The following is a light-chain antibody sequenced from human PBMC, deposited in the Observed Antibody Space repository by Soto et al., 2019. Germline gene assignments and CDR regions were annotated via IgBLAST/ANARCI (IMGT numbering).Light chain of an antibody. CDR3: QQANSFPQT. CDR1: QSIRTF. Sequence: DIQMTQSPSSLSASVGDRVTLTCRASQSIRTFLNWYQQKPGRAPKHLIFAASTLQSGTPSRFSGSGSGTTFTLTISDLQPEDFATYYCQQANSFPQTFGQGTKVDIK. V-gene: IGKV1-39*01. J-gene: IGKJ1*01. CDR2: AAS.